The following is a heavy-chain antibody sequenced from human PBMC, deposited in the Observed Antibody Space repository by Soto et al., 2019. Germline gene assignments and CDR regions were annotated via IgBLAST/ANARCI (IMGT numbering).Heavy chain of an antibody. CDR2: INHSGST. D-gene: IGHD7-27*01. CDR3: ARGWGRIFDY. Sequence: QVQLQQWGAGLLKPSETLSLTCAVYGGSFSGYYWSWIRQPPGKGLEWIGEINHSGSTNYNPSLKSRVTRSADTSKTPFSLKLSSVTAADTAVYYCARGWGRIFDYWGQGTLVTVSS. V-gene: IGHV4-34*01. J-gene: IGHJ4*02. CDR1: GGSFSGYY.